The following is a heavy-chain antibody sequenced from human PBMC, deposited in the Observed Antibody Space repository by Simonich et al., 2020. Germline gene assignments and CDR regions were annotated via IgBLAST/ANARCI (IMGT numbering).Heavy chain of an antibody. V-gene: IGHV4-39*01. CDR1: GGSISSSSYY. Sequence: QLQLQESGPGLVKPSETLSLTCTVSGGSISSSSYYWGWIRQPPGKGLEWIGSIYYDGSTNYNPYLKRRGTITVDTYKNQFSLKLSSVTAADAAVYYCARHAGFAFDIWGQGTMVTVSS. CDR2: IYYDGST. J-gene: IGHJ3*02. CDR3: ARHAGFAFDI. D-gene: IGHD6-13*01.